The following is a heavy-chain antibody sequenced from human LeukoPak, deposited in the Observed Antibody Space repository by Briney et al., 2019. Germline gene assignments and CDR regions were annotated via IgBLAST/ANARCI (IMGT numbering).Heavy chain of an antibody. V-gene: IGHV4-59*01. Sequence: KPSETLSLTCTVSGGSISSYYWSWIRQPPGKGLEWIGYIYYSGSTNYNPSPKSRVTISVDTSKNQFSLKLSSVTAADTAVYYCARDRLLYSSGWQRYFDYWGQGTLVTVSS. J-gene: IGHJ4*02. CDR2: IYYSGST. D-gene: IGHD6-19*01. CDR3: ARDRLLYSSGWQRYFDY. CDR1: GGSISSYY.